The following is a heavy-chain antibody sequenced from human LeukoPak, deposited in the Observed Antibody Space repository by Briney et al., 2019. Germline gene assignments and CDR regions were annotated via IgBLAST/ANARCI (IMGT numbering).Heavy chain of an antibody. D-gene: IGHD3-22*01. V-gene: IGHV3-30*01. CDR3: ARVPGYDSSGYFDY. CDR1: A. J-gene: IGHJ4*02. Sequence: AMXXVXQAXXXXXXWVAFISYDGSNKYYADSVKGRFTISRDNSKNTLYLQMNSLRAEDTAVYYCARVPGYDSSGYFDYWGQGTLVTVSS. CDR2: ISYDGSNK.